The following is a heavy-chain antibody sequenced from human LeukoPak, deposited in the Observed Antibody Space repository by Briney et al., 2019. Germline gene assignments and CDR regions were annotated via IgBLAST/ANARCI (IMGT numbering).Heavy chain of an antibody. D-gene: IGHD3-22*01. CDR1: GYSISSGYY. J-gene: IGHJ5*02. V-gene: IGHV4-38-2*02. Sequence: SETLSLTCTVSGYSISSGYYWGWIRQPPGKGLEWIGSIYHSGSTYYNPSLKSRVTISVDTSKNQFSLKLSSVTAADTAVYYCARAPPYYYDSSGPNWFDPWGQGTLVTVSS. CDR3: ARAPPYYYDSSGPNWFDP. CDR2: IYHSGST.